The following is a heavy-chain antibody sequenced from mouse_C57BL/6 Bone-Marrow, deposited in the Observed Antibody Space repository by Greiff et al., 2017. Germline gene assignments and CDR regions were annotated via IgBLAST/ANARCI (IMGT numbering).Heavy chain of an antibody. CDR2: IDPENGET. CDR3: TTLDTTVRRDWYFDV. D-gene: IGHD1-1*01. V-gene: IGHV14-4*01. CDR1: GFNIKDDY. J-gene: IGHJ1*03. Sequence: EVQLQQSGAELVRPGASVKLSCTASGFNIKDDYMHWVKQRPEQGLEWIGWIDPENGETEYASKFQGKATIKADTYSNTTYLQLRSLTSEDTAVYYCTTLDTTVRRDWYFDVWGTGTTVTVSS.